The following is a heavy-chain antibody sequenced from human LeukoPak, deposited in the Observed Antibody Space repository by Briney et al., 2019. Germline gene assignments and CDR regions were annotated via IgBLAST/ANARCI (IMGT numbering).Heavy chain of an antibody. CDR3: AKDWAYYYDNYGLDY. CDR1: GFTFSVYY. D-gene: IGHD3-22*01. CDR2: ISSSGSTI. V-gene: IGHV3-11*04. J-gene: IGHJ4*02. Sequence: NPGGSLRLSCAASGFTFSVYYMSWIRQAPGKGLEWVSYISSSGSTIDYADSVRGRFTISRDNAKNSLYLQMNSLRAEDTAVYYCAKDWAYYYDNYGLDYWGQGTLVTVSS.